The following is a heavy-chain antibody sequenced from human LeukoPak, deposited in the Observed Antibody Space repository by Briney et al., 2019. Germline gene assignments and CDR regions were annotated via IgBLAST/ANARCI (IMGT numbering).Heavy chain of an antibody. J-gene: IGHJ6*03. CDR1: GFTFSAHS. Sequence: GGSLRLSCAASGFTFSAHSMNWVRQAPGKGLEWVSSISSSSSYIYYADSVKGRFTISRDNAKNSLYLQMNSLRAEDTAVYYCAKDDGGSYYIYYYYMDVWGKGTTVTISS. CDR3: AKDDGGSYYIYYYYMDV. CDR2: ISSSSSYI. V-gene: IGHV3-21*04. D-gene: IGHD1-26*01.